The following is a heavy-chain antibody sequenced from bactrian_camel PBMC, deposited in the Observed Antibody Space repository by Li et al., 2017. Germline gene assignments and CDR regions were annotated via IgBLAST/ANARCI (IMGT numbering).Heavy chain of an antibody. CDR2: MYNRLVLKS. V-gene: IGHV3S54*01. J-gene: IGHJ6*01. CDR1: GYTADINC. Sequence: HVQLVESGGGSVQAGGSLRLSCAASGYTADINCMGWFRQAPGKEREGVAAMYNRLVLKSYYSDSVKDRFTISLDNDKNSLYLQMLSLKPEDTAVYSCATVLQGTLCRWENFGYWGQGTQVTVS. CDR3: ATVLQGTLCRWENFGY. D-gene: IGHD1*01.